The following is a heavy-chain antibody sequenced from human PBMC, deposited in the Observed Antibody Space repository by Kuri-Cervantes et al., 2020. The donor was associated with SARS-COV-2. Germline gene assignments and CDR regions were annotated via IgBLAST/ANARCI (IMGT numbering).Heavy chain of an antibody. CDR3: ARVVPVGSSQITTIVGRWFDP. CDR2: IYYSGST. Sequence: SETLSLTCSVSGYSITTGYYWGWIRQPPGKGLEWIGSIYYSGSTDYKPSLKSRVTISVDTSKNQFSLKLSSVTAADTAVYYCARVVPVGSSQITTIVGRWFDPWGQGTLVTVSS. V-gene: IGHV4-38-2*01. D-gene: IGHD3-22*01. CDR1: GYSITTGYY. J-gene: IGHJ5*02.